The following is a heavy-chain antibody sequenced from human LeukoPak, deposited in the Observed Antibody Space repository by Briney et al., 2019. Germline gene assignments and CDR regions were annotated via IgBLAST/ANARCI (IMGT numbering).Heavy chain of an antibody. CDR2: ISSSSSYI. D-gene: IGHD2-15*01. CDR1: GFTFSSYS. CDR3: AREGYCSGGSCSHYGMDV. Sequence: GGSLRLSCAASGFTFSSYSMNWVRQAPGKGLEWVSSISSSSSYIYYADSVKGRFTISRDNAKNSLYLQMNSLRAEDTAVYYCAREGYCSGGSCSHYGMDVWGQGTTVTVSS. V-gene: IGHV3-21*01. J-gene: IGHJ6*02.